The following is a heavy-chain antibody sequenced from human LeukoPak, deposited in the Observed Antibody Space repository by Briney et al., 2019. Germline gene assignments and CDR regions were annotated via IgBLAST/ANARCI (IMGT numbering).Heavy chain of an antibody. D-gene: IGHD2-15*01. CDR2: IYHSGST. CDR1: GGSISTSDYN. V-gene: IGHV4-39*01. CDR3: ARLGPLGYCSGYSCPFDY. J-gene: IGHJ4*02. Sequence: SETLSLTCTVSGGSISTSDYNWGWMRQPPGKGPEWIGTIYHSGSTHYNPSLESRITISIDTSKNQFSLKLSSVTAADTAVYYCARLGPLGYCSGYSCPFDYWGQGTLVTVSS.